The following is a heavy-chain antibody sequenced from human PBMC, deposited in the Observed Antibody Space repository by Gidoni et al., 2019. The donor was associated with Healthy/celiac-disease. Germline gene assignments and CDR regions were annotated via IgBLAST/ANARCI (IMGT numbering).Heavy chain of an antibody. CDR2: ISSSSSYI. CDR1: GFTFSSYS. Sequence: EVQLVESGGGLVKPGGSLRLSCAASGFTFSSYSMNWVRQAPGKGLEWVSSISSSSSYIYYADSVKGRFTISRDNAKTSLYLQMNSLRAEDTAVYYCARDRSSTTVENNWFDPWGQGTLVTVSS. D-gene: IGHD4-17*01. J-gene: IGHJ5*02. V-gene: IGHV3-21*01. CDR3: ARDRSSTTVENNWFDP.